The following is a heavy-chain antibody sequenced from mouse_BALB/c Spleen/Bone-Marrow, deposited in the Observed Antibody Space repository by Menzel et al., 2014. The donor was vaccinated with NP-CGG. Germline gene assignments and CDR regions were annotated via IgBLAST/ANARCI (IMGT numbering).Heavy chain of an antibody. CDR2: ISPSNDYI. J-gene: IGHJ3*01. Sequence: VKLVESGAELARPGASVKMSCKASGYTFTSYTIQWVKQGPGQGLEWIGYISPSNDYIDYNQKFKDKTTLTADKSSSKSYMQLSILTSGDSGVYYCAREGRTGAWFANWGQGTLVTVSA. CDR1: GYTFTSYT. D-gene: IGHD4-1*01. V-gene: IGHV1-4*01. CDR3: AREGRTGAWFAN.